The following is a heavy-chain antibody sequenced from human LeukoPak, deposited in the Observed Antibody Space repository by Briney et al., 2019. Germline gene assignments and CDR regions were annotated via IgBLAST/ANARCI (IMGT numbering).Heavy chain of an antibody. D-gene: IGHD3-9*01. CDR3: ASPLRYFDWLFHPTNDAFDI. J-gene: IGHJ3*02. V-gene: IGHV3-30*04. Sequence: PGRSLRLSCAASGFTFSSYAMHWVRQAPGKGLEWVAVISYDGSNKYYADSVKGRFTISRDNSKNTLYLQMNSLRAEDTAVYYCASPLRYFDWLFHPTNDAFDIWGQGTMVTVSS. CDR1: GFTFSSYA. CDR2: ISYDGSNK.